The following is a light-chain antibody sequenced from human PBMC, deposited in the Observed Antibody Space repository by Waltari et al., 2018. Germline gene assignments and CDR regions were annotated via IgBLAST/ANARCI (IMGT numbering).Light chain of an antibody. V-gene: IGKV1-5*03. CDR1: QSIGSW. CDR2: KAS. CDR3: QHDSGYPRA. J-gene: IGKJ2*01. Sequence: DIQMTQSPSTLSASVEDRVTITCRASQSIGSWLAWYQQKPGKAPKLLIYKASTLESGVPSRFSGSGSGTEFTLTISGLQPDDFATYHCQHDSGYPRAFGQGTKLEIK.